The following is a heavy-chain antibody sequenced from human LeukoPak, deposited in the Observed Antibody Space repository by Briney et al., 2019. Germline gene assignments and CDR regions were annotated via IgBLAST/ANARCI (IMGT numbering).Heavy chain of an antibody. D-gene: IGHD3-16*02. CDR3: TTASYYDYVWGSYPMYYFDY. J-gene: IGHJ4*02. CDR1: GFTFSNAW. CDR2: IKSKTDGGTT. V-gene: IGHV3-15*01. Sequence: GGSLRLSCAASGFTFSNAWMSWVRQAPGKGLEWVGRIKSKTDGGTTDHAAPVKGRFTISRDDSKNTLYLQMNSLKTEDTAVYYCTTASYYDYVWGSYPMYYFDYWGQGTLVTVSS.